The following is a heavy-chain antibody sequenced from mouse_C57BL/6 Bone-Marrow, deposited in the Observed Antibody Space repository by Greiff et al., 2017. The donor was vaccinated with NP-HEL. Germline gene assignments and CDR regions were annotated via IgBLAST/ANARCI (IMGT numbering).Heavy chain of an antibody. Sequence: QVQLQQPGAELVKPGASVKLSCKASGYTFTSYWMQWVKQRPGQGLEWIGEIDPSDSYPNSNQKFKGKATLTVDTSSSTAYMQLSSLTFEDSAVYYCARGRTGTSADWGQGTLVTVSA. V-gene: IGHV1-50*01. CDR2: IDPSDSYP. D-gene: IGHD4-1*01. CDR1: GYTFTSYW. J-gene: IGHJ3*01. CDR3: ARGRTGTSAD.